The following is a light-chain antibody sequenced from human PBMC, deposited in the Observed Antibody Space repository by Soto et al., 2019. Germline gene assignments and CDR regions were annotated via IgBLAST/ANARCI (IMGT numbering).Light chain of an antibody. CDR1: QSVNRK. CDR3: PQNNNWPLT. J-gene: IGKJ4*01. Sequence: EIGMTHSPATLSVSSGSRATLSCRASQSVNRKLAWYQQKPGQAPRLLIYGASTRATGIPATFSGSGSGTDFTLTISILQYEDCAVYYCPQNNNWPLTVGGGTKVDIK. CDR2: GAS. V-gene: IGKV3-15*01.